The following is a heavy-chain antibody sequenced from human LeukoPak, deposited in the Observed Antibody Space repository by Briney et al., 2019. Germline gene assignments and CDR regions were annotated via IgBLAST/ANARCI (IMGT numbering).Heavy chain of an antibody. CDR2: ISGSGGST. CDR1: GFTFSSYA. V-gene: IGHV3-23*01. D-gene: IGHD1-26*01. CDR3: ARGNSGTSYVEYYYGMDV. J-gene: IGHJ6*02. Sequence: GGSLRLSCAASGFTFSSYAMSWVRQAPGKGLEWVSAISGSGGSTYYADSVKGRFTLSRDNSKNTLYLHMNSLRAEDTAVYYCARGNSGTSYVEYYYGMDVWGQGTTVTVSS.